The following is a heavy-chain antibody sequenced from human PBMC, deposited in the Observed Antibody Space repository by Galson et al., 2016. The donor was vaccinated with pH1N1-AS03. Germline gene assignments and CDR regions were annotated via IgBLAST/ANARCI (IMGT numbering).Heavy chain of an antibody. CDR2: IIPVFGTP. V-gene: IGHV1-69*06. J-gene: IGHJ4*02. CDR3: PRVQFDYDSSGYYSY. CDR1: GVSFNNYA. D-gene: IGHD3-22*01. Sequence: SVKVSCKASGVSFNNYAINWLRQAPGQGLEWMGGIIPVFGTPNYAQQFHGRVTIMADKSTTTAYMELSSLRSEDTAVYYCPRVQFDYDSSGYYSYWGQGTLVTVSS.